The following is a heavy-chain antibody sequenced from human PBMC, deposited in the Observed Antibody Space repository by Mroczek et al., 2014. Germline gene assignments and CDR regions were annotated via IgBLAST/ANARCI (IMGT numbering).Heavy chain of an antibody. CDR2: IYYSGST. Sequence: PGLVKPSETLSLTCTVSGGSISSSSYYWGWIRQPPGKGLEWIGSIYYSGSTYYNPSLKSRVTISVDTSKNQFSLKLSSVTAADTAVYYCARHGGPRWLPTAYYFDYWGQGTLVTVSS. CDR1: GGSISSSSYY. D-gene: IGHD5-12*01. J-gene: IGHJ4*02. CDR3: ARHGGPRWLPTAYYFDY. V-gene: IGHV4-39*01.